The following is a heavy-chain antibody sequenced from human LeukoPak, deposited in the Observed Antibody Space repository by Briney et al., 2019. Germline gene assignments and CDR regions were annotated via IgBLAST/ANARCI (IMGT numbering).Heavy chain of an antibody. CDR3: ARDRERDTDYNWFDP. CDR2: IIPIFGTA. CDR1: GGTFSSYA. Sequence: GASVKVSCKASGGTFSSYAISWVRQAPGQGLEWMGGIIPIFGTANYAQKFQGRVTITADESTSTAYMELSSLRSEDTAVYYCARDRERDTDYNWFDPWGQGTLVTVSS. J-gene: IGHJ5*02. V-gene: IGHV1-69*13. D-gene: IGHD5-18*01.